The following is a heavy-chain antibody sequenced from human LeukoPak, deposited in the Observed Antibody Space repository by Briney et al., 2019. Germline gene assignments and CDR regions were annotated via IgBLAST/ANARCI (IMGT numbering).Heavy chain of an antibody. J-gene: IGHJ4*02. Sequence: PGRSLRLSRAASGFTFSSYAMHWVRQAPGKGLEWVAVISYDGSNKYYADSVKGRFTISRDNSKNTLYLQMNSLRAEDTAVYYCARDTVSSSWYYFDYWGQGTLVTVSS. D-gene: IGHD6-13*01. CDR2: ISYDGSNK. CDR3: ARDTVSSSWYYFDY. CDR1: GFTFSSYA. V-gene: IGHV3-30*04.